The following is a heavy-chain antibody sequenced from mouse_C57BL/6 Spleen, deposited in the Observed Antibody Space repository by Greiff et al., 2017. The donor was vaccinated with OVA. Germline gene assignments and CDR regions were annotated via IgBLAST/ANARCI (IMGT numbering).Heavy chain of an antibody. J-gene: IGHJ1*03. CDR2: ISDGGSYT. CDR3: ARDREVVATTSWYFDV. CDR1: GFTFSSYA. D-gene: IGHD1-1*01. V-gene: IGHV5-4*01. Sequence: EVMLVESGGGLVKPGGSLKLSCAASGFTFSSYAMSWVRQTPEKRLEWVATISDGGSYTYYPDNVKGRFTISRDNAKNKLYLQMSHLKSEDTAMYYCARDREVVATTSWYFDVWGTGTTVTVSS.